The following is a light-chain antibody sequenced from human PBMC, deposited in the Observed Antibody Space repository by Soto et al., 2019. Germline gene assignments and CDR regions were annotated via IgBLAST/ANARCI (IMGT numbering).Light chain of an antibody. V-gene: IGKV3-20*01. CDR2: GTS. CDR3: EYYGNTII. CDR1: QSISNNH. J-gene: IGKJ4*01. Sequence: EIVLTQSPGTLSLSPGERVTLSCRTSQSISNNHLAWYQQKPGQAPRLLIHGTSNRATGIPDRFSGSGSGTDFTLTFSRLEPEEFAVYYCEYYGNTIIFGGGTKVDIK.